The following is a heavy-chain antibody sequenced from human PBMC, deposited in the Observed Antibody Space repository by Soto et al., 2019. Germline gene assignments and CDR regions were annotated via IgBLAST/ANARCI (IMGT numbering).Heavy chain of an antibody. CDR2: ITSSSSTI. J-gene: IGHJ5*02. D-gene: IGHD2-8*01. CDR1: GFTFSTYS. CDR3: ARDNGMAGSFDP. Sequence: EVQLVESGGGLVQLGGSLRLSCAASGFTFSTYSMNWVRQAPGKGLEWISYITSSSSTIYYADSVKGRFTISRDNAKNSLYLQMNSLRDEDTAMYYCARDNGMAGSFDPWGQGTLVTVSS. V-gene: IGHV3-48*02.